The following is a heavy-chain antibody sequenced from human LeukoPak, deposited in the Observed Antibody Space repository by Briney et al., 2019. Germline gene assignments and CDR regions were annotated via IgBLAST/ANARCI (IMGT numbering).Heavy chain of an antibody. CDR3: ARDQRYCSSSSCPWEPFDY. CDR2: IKQDGSKK. CDR1: GFTFSSYW. V-gene: IGHV3-7*05. D-gene: IGHD2-2*01. Sequence: GGSLRLFCAASGFTFSSYWMSWVRQAPGKGLEWVANIKQDGSKKYYVDSVKGRFTISRDNAKNSLYLQMNSLRAEDTAVYYCARDQRYCSSSSCPWEPFDYWGQGTLVTVSS. J-gene: IGHJ4*02.